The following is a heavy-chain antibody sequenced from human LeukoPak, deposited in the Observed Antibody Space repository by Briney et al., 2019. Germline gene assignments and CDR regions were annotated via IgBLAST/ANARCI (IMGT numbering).Heavy chain of an antibody. J-gene: IGHJ5*02. V-gene: IGHV4-4*02. CDR3: ARMTVSGRDNWFDP. Sequence: SETLSLTCAVSGGSISSSNWWSWVRQPPGKGLEWIGEIYHSESTNYNPSLKSRVTISVDKSKNQFSLKLSSVTAADTAVYYCARMTVSGRDNWFDPWGQGTLVTVSS. CDR2: IYHSEST. CDR1: GGSISSSNW. D-gene: IGHD6-19*01.